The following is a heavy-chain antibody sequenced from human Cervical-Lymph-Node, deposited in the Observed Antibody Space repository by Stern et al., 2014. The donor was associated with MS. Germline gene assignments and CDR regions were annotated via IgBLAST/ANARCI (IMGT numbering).Heavy chain of an antibody. CDR1: GYIFTGYY. J-gene: IGHJ6*02. CDR2: LNPDTGGT. Sequence: QVQLVQSGAEVKKPGASVKVSCKTSGYIFTGYYIHWVRQAPGQGLEWMAWLNPDTGGTKYAQKFQGRVTMSRDTSISTAYVELSSLTSDDTAVYYCARDQRGITIFGVVTDYYYLGMDVWGQGTTVTVSS. CDR3: ARDQRGITIFGVVTDYYYLGMDV. V-gene: IGHV1-2*02. D-gene: IGHD3-3*01.